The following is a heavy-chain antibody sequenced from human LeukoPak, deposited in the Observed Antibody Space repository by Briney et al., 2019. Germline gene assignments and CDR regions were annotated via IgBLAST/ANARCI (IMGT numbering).Heavy chain of an antibody. CDR3: ARGGLIRGVIPGYYYYGLDV. D-gene: IGHD3-10*01. Sequence: PGGSLRLSCAASGFTVSSNYMSWVRQAPGKGLEWVSVIYTDDSSYYADSVKGRFTISRDNSRNTLDLQMNSLRAEDTAVYHCARGGLIRGVIPGYYYYGLDVWGQGTTVTGS. V-gene: IGHV3-66*01. J-gene: IGHJ6*02. CDR1: GFTVSSNY. CDR2: IYTDDSS.